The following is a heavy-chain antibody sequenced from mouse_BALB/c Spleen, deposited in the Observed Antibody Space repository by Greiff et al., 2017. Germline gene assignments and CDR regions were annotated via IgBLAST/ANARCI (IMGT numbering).Heavy chain of an antibody. CDR2: ISSGGST. CDR3: ARDSYNYAMDY. J-gene: IGHJ4*01. V-gene: IGHV5-6-5*01. D-gene: IGHD2-12*01. Sequence: EVKLQESGGGLVKPGGSLKLSCAASGFTFSSYAMSWVRQTPEKRLEWVASISSGGSTYYPDSVKGRFTISRDNARNILYLQMSSLRSEDTAMYYCARDSYNYAMDYWGQGTSVTVSS. CDR1: GFTFSSYA.